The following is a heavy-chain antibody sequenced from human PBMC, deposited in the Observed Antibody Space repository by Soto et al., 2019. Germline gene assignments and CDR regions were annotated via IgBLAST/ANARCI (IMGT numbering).Heavy chain of an antibody. CDR3: ARGRVGLREPIEPSDL. J-gene: IGHJ3*01. D-gene: IGHD3-16*01. Sequence: QVQLQESGPGLVKPSQPLSLTCAVSGGSIRSGGYYWTWMRQHPGKGLEWIGYIHYSGTTHYNPSLKSRTTISVDASKNSFSLNLTSVTAADTATYFCARGRVGLREPIEPSDLWGQGTMVVVSS. CDR2: IHYSGTT. V-gene: IGHV4-31*11. CDR1: GGSIRSGGYY.